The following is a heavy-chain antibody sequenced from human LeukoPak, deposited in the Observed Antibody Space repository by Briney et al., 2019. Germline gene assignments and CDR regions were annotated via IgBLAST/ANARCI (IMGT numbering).Heavy chain of an antibody. J-gene: IGHJ4*02. V-gene: IGHV3-7*01. D-gene: IGHD7-27*01. Sequence: GGSLRLSCAASGLNFRKSWMTWVRQAPGRGLEWVANIKDDGSEKYYVDSVKGRFTISRDNAKNSLYLQMNSLSAEDTAVYFCTNWGDTWGLDFWGQGILASVSS. CDR2: IKDDGSEK. CDR3: TNWGDTWGLDF. CDR1: GLNFRKSW.